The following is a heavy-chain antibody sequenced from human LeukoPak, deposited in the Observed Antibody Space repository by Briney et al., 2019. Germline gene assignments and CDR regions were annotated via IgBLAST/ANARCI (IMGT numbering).Heavy chain of an antibody. J-gene: IGHJ4*02. CDR3: ATRDGYNLLS. Sequence: GESLKISCKGSGYTYNSYWIGWVRQMPGKGLEWIGIIYPIESKTKYSQSFEGQVTISADESINTAYLQWTSLEASDTAMYFCATRDGYNLLSWGQGTLVTVSS. CDR2: IYPIESKT. V-gene: IGHV5-51*01. D-gene: IGHD5-24*01. CDR1: GYTYNSYW.